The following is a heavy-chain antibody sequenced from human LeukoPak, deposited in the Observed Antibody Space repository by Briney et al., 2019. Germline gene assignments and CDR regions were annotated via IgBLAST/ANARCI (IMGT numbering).Heavy chain of an antibody. CDR3: ARGRRYSGYDSGFDY. J-gene: IGHJ4*02. D-gene: IGHD5-12*01. Sequence: SETLSLTCTVSGGSISSYYWGWIRQPPGKGLEWIGYIFASGSTTYNPSLKSRVTISVDTSKNQFSLKLSSVTAADTAVYYCARGRRYSGYDSGFDYWGQGTLVTVSS. V-gene: IGHV4-4*09. CDR1: GGSISSYY. CDR2: IFASGST.